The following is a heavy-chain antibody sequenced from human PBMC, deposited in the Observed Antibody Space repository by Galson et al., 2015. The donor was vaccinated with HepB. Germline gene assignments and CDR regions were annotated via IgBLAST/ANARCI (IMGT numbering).Heavy chain of an antibody. J-gene: IGHJ3*02. V-gene: IGHV3-30-3*01. CDR1: GFTFSSYA. CDR3: ARAQYCSGGSPGLCAFDI. D-gene: IGHD2-15*01. Sequence: SLRLSCAASGFTFSSYAMHWVRQAPGKGLEWVAVISYDGSNKYYADSVKGRFTISRDNSKNTLYLQMNSLRAEDTAVYYCARAQYCSGGSPGLCAFDIWGQGTMVTVSS. CDR2: ISYDGSNK.